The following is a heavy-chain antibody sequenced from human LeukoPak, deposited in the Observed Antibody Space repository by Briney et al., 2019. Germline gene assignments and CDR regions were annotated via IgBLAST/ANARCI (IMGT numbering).Heavy chain of an antibody. J-gene: IGHJ4*02. D-gene: IGHD5-12*01. CDR1: GGSISSGGYY. Sequence: PSETLSLTCTVSGGSISSGGYYWSWIRQHPGKGLEWIGYIYYSGSTYYNPSLKSRVTISVDTSKNQFSLKLSSVTAADTAVYYCARFNIVATTPFFDYWGQGTLVTVSS. CDR3: ARFNIVATTPFFDY. V-gene: IGHV4-31*03. CDR2: IYYSGST.